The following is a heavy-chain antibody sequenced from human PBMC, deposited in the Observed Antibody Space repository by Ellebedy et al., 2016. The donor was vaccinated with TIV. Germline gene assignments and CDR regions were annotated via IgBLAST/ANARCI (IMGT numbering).Heavy chain of an antibody. D-gene: IGHD1-14*01. Sequence: GESLKISCTASGFTFSGYAMSWVRQAPEKGLEWVSGFGVSGDSTYYADSVKGRFTISRDNSKNTLYLQMNSLRVEDTAIYYCARGRSGTYIHHAFDYWGQGILVTVSS. CDR2: FGVSGDST. J-gene: IGHJ4*02. V-gene: IGHV3-23*01. CDR1: GFTFSGYA. CDR3: ARGRSGTYIHHAFDY.